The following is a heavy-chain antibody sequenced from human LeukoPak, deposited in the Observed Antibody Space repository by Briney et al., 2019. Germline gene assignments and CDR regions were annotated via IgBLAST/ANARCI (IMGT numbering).Heavy chain of an antibody. Sequence: PSETLSLTCTVSGGSISSSSHYWVWIRQPPGKGLEWIGSMYYSGGTYYNPSLKSRVTISIDTSKNQFSLKLNSVTAADTAVYYCAKLVRYCSTNSCYPFDYWGQGTLVTVSP. CDR1: GGSISSSSHY. J-gene: IGHJ4*02. CDR3: AKLVRYCSTNSCYPFDY. CDR2: MYYSGGT. V-gene: IGHV4-39*01. D-gene: IGHD2-2*01.